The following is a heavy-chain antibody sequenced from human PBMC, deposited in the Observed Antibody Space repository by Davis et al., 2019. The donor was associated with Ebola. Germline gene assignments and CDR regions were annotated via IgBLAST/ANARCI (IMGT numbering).Heavy chain of an antibody. CDR3: ARHGTATVTAQYYYYYGMDV. J-gene: IGHJ6*02. V-gene: IGHV1-18*01. CDR1: GYTFTSYG. D-gene: IGHD4-11*01. CDR2: ISAYNGNT. Sequence: AASVKVSCKASGYTFTSYGISWVRQAPGQGLEWMGWISAYNGNTNYAQKLQGRVTMTTDTSTSTAYMELRSLRSDDTAVYYCARHGTATVTAQYYYYYGMDVWGQGTTVTVSS.